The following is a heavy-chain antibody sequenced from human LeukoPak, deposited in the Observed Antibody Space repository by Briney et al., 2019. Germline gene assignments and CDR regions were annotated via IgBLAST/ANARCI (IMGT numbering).Heavy chain of an antibody. CDR2: IWYDGSNK. CDR3: AREALYDSKSGMDV. CDR1: GFTFSSYG. V-gene: IGHV3-33*01. Sequence: GGSLRLSCAASGFTFSSYGMHWVRLAPGKGLEWVAVIWYDGSNKYYADSVKGRFTISRDNSKNTLYLQMNSLRAEDTAVYYCAREALYDSKSGMDVWGQGTTVTVSS. J-gene: IGHJ6*02. D-gene: IGHD3-22*01.